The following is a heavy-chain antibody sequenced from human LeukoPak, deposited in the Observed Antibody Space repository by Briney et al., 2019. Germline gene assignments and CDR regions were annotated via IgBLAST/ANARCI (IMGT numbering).Heavy chain of an antibody. V-gene: IGHV3-66*01. D-gene: IGHD2-15*01. CDR2: IFSGGGT. CDR3: ARGGVVYPDSFDI. Sequence: GGSLRLSCAASGFTVSSSYVNWVRQAPGKGLEWVSLIFSGGGTYYADSVKGRFTISRDNSKNTLFLQMNSLRAEDTAVYYCARGGVVYPDSFDIWGRGTMVTVSS. J-gene: IGHJ3*02. CDR1: GFTVSSSY.